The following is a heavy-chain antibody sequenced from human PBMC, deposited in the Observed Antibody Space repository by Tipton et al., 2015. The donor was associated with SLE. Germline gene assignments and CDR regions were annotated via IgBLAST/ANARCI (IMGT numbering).Heavy chain of an antibody. CDR1: GASFSGYY. J-gene: IGHJ4*02. V-gene: IGHV4-34*01. CDR2: INHSGGT. Sequence: TLSLTCAVYGASFSGYYWSWIRQPPGKGLEWIGEINHSGGTNYNPSLKSRVTVSVDTSKNQFSLKLSSVTAADTAFYYCARRTSGYAPDYWGQGTLVTVSS. D-gene: IGHD5-12*01. CDR3: ARRTSGYAPDY.